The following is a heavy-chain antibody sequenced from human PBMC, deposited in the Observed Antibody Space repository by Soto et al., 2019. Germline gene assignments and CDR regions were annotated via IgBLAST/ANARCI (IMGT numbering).Heavy chain of an antibody. CDR3: ASTPVTGRYSYYGMDA. V-gene: IGHV1-69*01. CDR1: SFYA. CDR2: LIPVFDTP. Sequence: QVQPVQSGSEVKKPGSSVRVSCKTGSFYAVSWVRQAPGQGFEWMGGLIPVFDTPSYAQKFQGRVTITADESKSTAYMELSSLRSEDTALYYCASTPVTGRYSYYGMDAWDQGIAVTVSS. D-gene: IGHD4-4*01. J-gene: IGHJ6*02.